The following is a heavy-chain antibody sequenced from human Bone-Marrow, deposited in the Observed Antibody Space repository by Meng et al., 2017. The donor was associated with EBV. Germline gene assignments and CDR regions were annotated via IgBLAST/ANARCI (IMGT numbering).Heavy chain of an antibody. CDR1: GYTFIGSF. V-gene: IGHV1-2*06. J-gene: IGHJ4*02. CDR3: ATPLETTMAPDH. CDR2: INPKTGDS. Sequence: QVQTVQTGDEMKQSGASVRVSCKASGYTFIGSFMHWVREAPGQGLEWVGRINPKTGDSDLSPKFRGRVSLTRDTSTGTAYMDFSSLQSADTAVYFCATPLETTMAPDHWGQGTLVTVSS. D-gene: IGHD5-18*01.